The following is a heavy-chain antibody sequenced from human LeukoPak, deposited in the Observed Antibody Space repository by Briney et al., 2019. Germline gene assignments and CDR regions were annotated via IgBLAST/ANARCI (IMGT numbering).Heavy chain of an antibody. D-gene: IGHD7-27*01. Sequence: GGSLRLSCAASGFTFSSYAMSWVRQAPGKGLEWVSAISGSGGSTYYADSVKGRFTISRDNSKNTLYQQMNSLRAEDTAVYYCAKMGKSDERGYWGQGTLVTVSS. CDR3: AKMGKSDERGY. CDR1: GFTFSSYA. CDR2: ISGSGGST. J-gene: IGHJ4*02. V-gene: IGHV3-23*01.